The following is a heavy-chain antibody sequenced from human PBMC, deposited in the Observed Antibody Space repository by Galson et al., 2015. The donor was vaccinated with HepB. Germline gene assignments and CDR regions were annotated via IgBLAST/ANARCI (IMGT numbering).Heavy chain of an antibody. CDR2: IYYSGST. CDR1: GGSISSSSYY. Sequence: SETLSLTCTVSGGSISSSSYYWGWIRQPPGKGLEWIGSIYYSGSTYYNPSLKSRVTISVDTSKSQFFLRLNSVTAADTAVYFCARAVRVPFGDVFSAPATLDYWGQGILVTVSS. D-gene: IGHD3-10*01. V-gene: IGHV4-39*07. CDR3: ARAVRVPFGDVFSAPATLDY. J-gene: IGHJ4*02.